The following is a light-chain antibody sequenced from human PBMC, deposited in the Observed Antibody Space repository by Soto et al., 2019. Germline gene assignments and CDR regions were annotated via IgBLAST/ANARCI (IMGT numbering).Light chain of an antibody. V-gene: IGLV1-51*01. CDR2: DNN. Sequence: QSVLTQPPSVSAAPGQKVTISCSGSSSNIGNNYVSWYQHLPGTAPKLLIYDNNKRPSGIPDRFSGSKSGTSATLGITGLQTGDEADYYCATWDSSLSAGVFGVGTKLTVL. CDR3: ATWDSSLSAGV. J-gene: IGLJ2*01. CDR1: SSNIGNNY.